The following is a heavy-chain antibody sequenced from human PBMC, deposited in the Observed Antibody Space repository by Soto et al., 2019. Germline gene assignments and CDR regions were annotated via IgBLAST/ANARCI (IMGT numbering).Heavy chain of an antibody. D-gene: IGHD3-22*01. CDR2: ISGSGGST. J-gene: IGHJ4*02. CDR1: GFTFSSYA. V-gene: IGHV3-23*01. CDR3: AKGDYYDSSGYDY. Sequence: GESLRLSCAASGFTFSSYAMSWVRQAPGKGLEWVSAISGSGGSTYYADSVKGRFTISRDNSKNTLYLQMNSLRAEDTAVYYCAKGDYYDSSGYDYWGEGTLVTVSS.